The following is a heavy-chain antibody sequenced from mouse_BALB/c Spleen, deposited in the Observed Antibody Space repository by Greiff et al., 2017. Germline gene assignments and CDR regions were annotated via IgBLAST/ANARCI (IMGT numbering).Heavy chain of an antibody. Sequence: VQLVESGPGLVAPSQSLSITCTVSGFSLTSYDISWIRQPPGKGLEWLGVIWTGGGTNYNSAFMSRLSISKDNSKSQVFLKMNSLQTDDTAIYYCVRDGGYYDYFDYWGQGTTLTVSS. J-gene: IGHJ2*01. CDR2: IWTGGGT. CDR3: VRDGGYYDYFDY. CDR1: GFSLTSYD. D-gene: IGHD2-3*01. V-gene: IGHV2-9-2*01.